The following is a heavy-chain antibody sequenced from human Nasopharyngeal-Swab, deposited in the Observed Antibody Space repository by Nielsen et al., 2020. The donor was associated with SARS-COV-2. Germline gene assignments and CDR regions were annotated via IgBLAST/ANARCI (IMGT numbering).Heavy chain of an antibody. J-gene: IGHJ4*02. Sequence: GEPLKISCAASGFTFSSYAMHWVRQAPGKGLEWVAVISYDGSNKYYADSVKGRFTISRDNSKNTLYLQMNSLRAEDTAVYYCARVGVGATGVSWNYFDYWGQGTLVTVSS. D-gene: IGHD1-26*01. CDR1: GFTFSSYA. CDR2: ISYDGSNK. V-gene: IGHV3-30-3*01. CDR3: ARVGVGATGVSWNYFDY.